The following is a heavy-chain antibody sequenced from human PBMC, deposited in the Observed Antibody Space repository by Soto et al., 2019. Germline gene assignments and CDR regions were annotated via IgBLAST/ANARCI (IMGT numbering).Heavy chain of an antibody. V-gene: IGHV1-8*01. CDR3: ARVNYDILTGYLNWFDP. Sequence: RASVKVSCKASGYTFTSYDINWVRQATGQGLEWMGWMNPNSGNTGYAQKFQGRVTMTRNTSISTAYMELSSLRSEDTAVYYCARVNYDILTGYLNWFDPRGQGTLVTVSS. J-gene: IGHJ5*02. CDR2: MNPNSGNT. D-gene: IGHD3-9*01. CDR1: GYTFTSYD.